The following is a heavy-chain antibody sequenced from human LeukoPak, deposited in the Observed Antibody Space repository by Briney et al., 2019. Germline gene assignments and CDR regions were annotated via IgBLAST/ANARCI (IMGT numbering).Heavy chain of an antibody. CDR3: AREAAAVLYYYYYYMDV. CDR2: ISSSGSTI. J-gene: IGHJ6*03. V-gene: IGHV3-48*04. Sequence: PGGSLRLSCAASGFTFSSYGMTWVRQAPGKGLEWVSYISSSGSTIYYADSVKGRFTISRDNAKNSLYLQMNSLRAEDTAVYYCAREAAAVLYYYYYYMDVWGKGTTVTISS. CDR1: GFTFSSYG. D-gene: IGHD6-13*01.